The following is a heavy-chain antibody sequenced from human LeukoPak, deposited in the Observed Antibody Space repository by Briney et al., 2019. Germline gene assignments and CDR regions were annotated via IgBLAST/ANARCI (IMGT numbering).Heavy chain of an antibody. V-gene: IGHV3-30*02. CDR1: GFMFNTYG. CDR2: IHYDESQE. Sequence: GGSLRLSCAASGFMFNTYGMHWVRQAPGKGLEWVAFIHYDESQEHYADSVKGRFTISRDNAKNSLYLQMNSLRAEDTAVYYCANGNLTPFDYWGQGTLVTVSS. J-gene: IGHJ4*02. CDR3: ANGNLTPFDY.